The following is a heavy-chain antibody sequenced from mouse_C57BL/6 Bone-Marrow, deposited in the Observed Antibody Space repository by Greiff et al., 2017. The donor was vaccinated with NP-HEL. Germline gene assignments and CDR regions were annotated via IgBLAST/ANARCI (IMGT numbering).Heavy chain of an antibody. V-gene: IGHV5-4*01. CDR3: AREDSTFAY. Sequence: EVMLVESGGGLVKPGGSLKLSCAASGFTFSSYAMSWVRQTPEKRLEWVATISDGGSYTYYPDNVKGRFTISRDNAKNNLYLQMSHLKSEDTSMYYCAREDSTFAYWGQATLVTVSA. J-gene: IGHJ3*01. CDR2: ISDGGSYT. D-gene: IGHD2-5*01. CDR1: GFTFSSYA.